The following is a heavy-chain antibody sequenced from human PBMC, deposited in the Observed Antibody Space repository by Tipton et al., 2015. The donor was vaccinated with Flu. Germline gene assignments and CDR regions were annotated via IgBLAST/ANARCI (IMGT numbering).Heavy chain of an antibody. Sequence: TLSLTCAVYGGSFSGYYWSWIRQPPGKGLEYIGEINHRGSTNYKPSLKSRVTISVDTSKNQFSLKLTYVTAADTAVYYCVRGGGSSSGRWFDPWGRGTLVTVSS. CDR2: INHRGST. D-gene: IGHD3-10*01. V-gene: IGHV4-34*01. CDR3: VRGGGSSSGRWFDP. CDR1: GGSFSGYY. J-gene: IGHJ5*02.